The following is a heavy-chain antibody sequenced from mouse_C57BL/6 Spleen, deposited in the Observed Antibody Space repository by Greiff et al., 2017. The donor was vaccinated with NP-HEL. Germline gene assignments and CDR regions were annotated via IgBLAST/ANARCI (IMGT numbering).Heavy chain of an antibody. CDR2: IDPEDGDT. Sequence: VQLKESGAELVRPGASVKLSCTASGFNIKDYYMHWVKQRPEQGLEWIGRIDPEDGDTEYAPKFQGKATMTADPSSNTAYLQLSSLTSEDTAVYYCTTGPRVWFAYWGQGTLVTVSA. J-gene: IGHJ3*01. V-gene: IGHV14-1*01. CDR3: TTGPRVWFAY. CDR1: GFNIKDYY.